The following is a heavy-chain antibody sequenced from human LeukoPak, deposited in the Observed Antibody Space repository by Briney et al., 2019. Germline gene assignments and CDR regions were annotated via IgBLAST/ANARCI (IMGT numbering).Heavy chain of an antibody. D-gene: IGHD2-2*01. V-gene: IGHV3-23*01. CDR3: AKHPAAISTFDH. Sequence: GGSQRLSCAASGFTFSSYAMSWVRQAPGKGLEWVSAISGSGGSTYYADSVKGRFTISRDNSKNTLYLQMNSLRAEDTAVYYCAKHPAAISTFDHWGQGTLVTVSS. CDR1: GFTFSSYA. J-gene: IGHJ4*02. CDR2: ISGSGGST.